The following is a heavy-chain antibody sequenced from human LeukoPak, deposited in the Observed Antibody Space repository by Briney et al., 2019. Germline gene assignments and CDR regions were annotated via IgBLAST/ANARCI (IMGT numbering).Heavy chain of an antibody. V-gene: IGHV3-15*05. J-gene: IGHJ6*03. D-gene: IGHD1-26*01. Sequence: GGSLRLSCAASAFTFSNAWMSWVRHAPGKGLEWVGRIKSKTDRGTTDYAAPVKGRFTISRDDSKNTMYLQMNSLRKEDTALYYCAKDKRSGSYYSYYYMDVWGKGTTVTVSS. CDR2: IKSKTDRGTT. CDR1: AFTFSNAW. CDR3: AKDKRSGSYYSYYYMDV.